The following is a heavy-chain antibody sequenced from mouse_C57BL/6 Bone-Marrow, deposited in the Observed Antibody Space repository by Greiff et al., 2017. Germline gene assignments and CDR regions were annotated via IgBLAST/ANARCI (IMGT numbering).Heavy chain of an antibody. CDR3: APLYYDYILDY. CDR1: GYTFTSYW. D-gene: IGHD2-4*01. V-gene: IGHV1-59*01. CDR2: IDPSDSYT. J-gene: IGHJ2*01. Sequence: QVQLQQPGAELVRPGTSVKLSCKASGYTFTSYWMHWVKQRPGQGLEWIGVIDPSDSYTNYNQKFKGKATLTVDTSSSTAYMQLISLTSDDSAVYYSAPLYYDYILDYWGQGTTLTVSS.